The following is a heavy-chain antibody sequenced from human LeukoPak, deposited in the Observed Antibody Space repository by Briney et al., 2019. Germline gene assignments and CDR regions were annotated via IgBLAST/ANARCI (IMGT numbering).Heavy chain of an antibody. CDR1: GGSFSGFY. V-gene: IGHV4-59*08. CDR2: IYYSGST. D-gene: IGHD3-3*01. CDR3: ARLPQSYYDFWSGYDYYYYYGMDV. Sequence: SETLSLTCAVYGGSFSGFYWNWIRQPPGKGLEWIGYIYYSGSTNYNPSLKSRVTISVDTSKNQFSLKLSSVTAADTAVYYCARLPQSYYDFWSGYDYYYYYGMDVWGQGTTVTVSS. J-gene: IGHJ6*02.